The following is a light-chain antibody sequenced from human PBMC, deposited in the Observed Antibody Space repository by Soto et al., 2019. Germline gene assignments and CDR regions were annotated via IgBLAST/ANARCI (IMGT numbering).Light chain of an antibody. CDR2: AAS. CDR1: QSISSY. CDR3: QQSYSTPRT. J-gene: IGKJ3*01. V-gene: IGKV1-39*01. Sequence: DIQMTQSPSSLSASVGDRVTITCRASQSISSYLNWYQQKPGKAPKLLIYAASSLQSGVPSRFSVSGSGTDFTLTISSLQPEDFATYYCQQSYSTPRTVGPGTKVDIK.